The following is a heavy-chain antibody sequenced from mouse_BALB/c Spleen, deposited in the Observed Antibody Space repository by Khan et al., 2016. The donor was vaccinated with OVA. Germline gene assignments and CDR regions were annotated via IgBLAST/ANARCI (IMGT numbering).Heavy chain of an antibody. V-gene: IGHV1-26*01. CDR1: GYSFTLYY. CDR2: VNPNNGGT. D-gene: IGHD2-14*01. Sequence: EVQLQESGPDLVKPGASVNISCKASGYSFTLYYMHWVRQSHGKSLECIGRVNPNNGGTSYNQKFKGKAILTVDKSSTTAYMELRSLTSEDSAVYYCVRVYDFFVYWGQGTLVTVSA. J-gene: IGHJ3*01. CDR3: VRVYDFFVY.